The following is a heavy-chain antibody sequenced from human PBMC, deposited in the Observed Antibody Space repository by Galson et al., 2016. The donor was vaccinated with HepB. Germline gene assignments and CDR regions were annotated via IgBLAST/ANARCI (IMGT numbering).Heavy chain of an antibody. V-gene: IGHV1-69*04. CDR1: GGAFINYA. J-gene: IGHJ4*02. Sequence: SVKVSCKASGGAFINYALSWVRQAPGQGLEWMGRIMPMLDRTDYAQRFQGRLTITADKSSNTAYMELNSLRSADTAVYYCARGYYASGRSDFDYWGQGTLVTVSS. D-gene: IGHD3-10*01. CDR3: ARGYYASGRSDFDY. CDR2: IMPMLDRT.